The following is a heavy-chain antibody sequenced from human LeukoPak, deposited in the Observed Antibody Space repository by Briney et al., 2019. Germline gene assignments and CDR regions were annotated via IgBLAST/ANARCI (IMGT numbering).Heavy chain of an antibody. CDR1: GVTISNYG. D-gene: IGHD3-10*01. CDR3: AKRGVVIRVFLVGFHKEAYYFDS. Sequence: GGSLRLSCAVSGVTISNYGMSWVRQAPGKGLEWVAGLSGSGGGTNYADSVKGRFTISRDNPKNTLYLQMNSLRAEDTAVYFCAKRGVVIRVFLVGFHKEAYYFDSWGQGALVTVSS. J-gene: IGHJ4*02. V-gene: IGHV3-23*01. CDR2: LSGSGGGT.